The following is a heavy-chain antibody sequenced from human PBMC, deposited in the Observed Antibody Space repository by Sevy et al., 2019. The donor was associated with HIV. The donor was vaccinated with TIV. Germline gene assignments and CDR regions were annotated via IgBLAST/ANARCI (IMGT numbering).Heavy chain of an antibody. D-gene: IGHD6-13*01. J-gene: IGHJ4*02. CDR1: GFTFSTYG. CDR3: AKDPDRSSSWYDY. Sequence: GGSLRLSCAASGFTFSTYGMHWVRQAPGKGLEWVAFIRYDGSNKYYPDSVKGLFTISRDNSKNTLYLQMNSLRPEDTAVYYCAKDPDRSSSWYDYWGQGTLVTVSS. V-gene: IGHV3-30*02. CDR2: IRYDGSNK.